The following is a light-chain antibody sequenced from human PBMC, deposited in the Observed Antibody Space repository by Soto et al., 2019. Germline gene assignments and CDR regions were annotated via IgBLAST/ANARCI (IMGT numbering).Light chain of an antibody. V-gene: IGKV1-5*03. Sequence: DIQMTQSPSTLSASVGDRVTITCRASQSVDRWLAWYQQRPGKAPKALIYKASNLESGVPPRFSGSGSGTEFTLSITSLQPGDIATYYCQQYTTLVTFGQGTMVEMK. CDR2: KAS. CDR1: QSVDRW. CDR3: QQYTTLVT. J-gene: IGKJ1*01.